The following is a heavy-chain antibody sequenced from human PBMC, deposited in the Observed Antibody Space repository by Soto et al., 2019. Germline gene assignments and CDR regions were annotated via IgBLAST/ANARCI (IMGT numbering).Heavy chain of an antibody. V-gene: IGHV1-18*04. D-gene: IGHD3-9*01. CDR1: GDTFTNYG. J-gene: IGHJ3*02. CDR2: ISSYNGNT. CDR3: ARHQVLRYFDWSPAAFDI. Sequence: TVKVSYQASGDTFTNYGLHWVRQAPGQGLQWMGWISSYNGNTNYAHKLRGRFTMTTDTSTSTAYMELRRLRSDDKAVYYCARHQVLRYFDWSPAAFDISGQGTM.